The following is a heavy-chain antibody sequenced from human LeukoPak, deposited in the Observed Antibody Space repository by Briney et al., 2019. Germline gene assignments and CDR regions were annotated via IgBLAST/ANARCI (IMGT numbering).Heavy chain of an antibody. J-gene: IGHJ4*02. CDR3: ARDQELGGAIDY. Sequence: PGGSLRLSCAASGFTFISYSMNWVRQAPGKGLEWVSSISSSSSYIYYADSVKGRFTISRDNAKNSLYLQMNSLRAEDTAVYYCARDQELGGAIDYWGQGTLVTVSS. D-gene: IGHD3-16*01. CDR1: GFTFISYS. V-gene: IGHV3-21*01. CDR2: ISSSSSYI.